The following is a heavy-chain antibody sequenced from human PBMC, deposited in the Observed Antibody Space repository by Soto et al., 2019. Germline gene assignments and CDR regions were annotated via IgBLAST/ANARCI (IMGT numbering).Heavy chain of an antibody. J-gene: IGHJ2*01. CDR2: ISYDAINK. Sequence: QVQLVESGGGVVQPGRSLGLSCAASGFTFNTYSMHWVRQAPGKGLEWVAAISYDAINKYYADSVKGRFTISRDNSKNTLYVQMNSLRAEDTAVYYCARSPQPTRGIHWYFDLWGRGILVTVSS. V-gene: IGHV3-30*03. CDR3: ARSPQPTRGIHWYFDL. CDR1: GFTFNTYS. D-gene: IGHD2-2*01.